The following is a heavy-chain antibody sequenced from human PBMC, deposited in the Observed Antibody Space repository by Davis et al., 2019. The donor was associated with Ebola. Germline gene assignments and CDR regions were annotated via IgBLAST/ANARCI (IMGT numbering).Heavy chain of an antibody. J-gene: IGHJ6*02. D-gene: IGHD4-23*01. CDR2: IIPIFGTA. CDR1: GGTFSSYA. V-gene: IGHV1-69*06. Sequence: SVKVSCKASGGTFSSYAISWVRQAPGQGLEWMGGIIPIFGTANYAQKFQGRVTITADKSTSTAYMELSSLRSEDTAVYYCARAVVTRHYYYYYGMDVWGQGTTVTVSS. CDR3: ARAVVTRHYYYYYGMDV.